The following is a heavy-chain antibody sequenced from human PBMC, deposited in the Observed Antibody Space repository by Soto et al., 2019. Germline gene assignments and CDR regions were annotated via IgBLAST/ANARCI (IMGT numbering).Heavy chain of an antibody. CDR1: GGSFSNDY. CDR3: ARDLYFYHSGGYHRLLAS. D-gene: IGHD3-22*01. J-gene: IGHJ4*02. Sequence: SETLSLTCTVSGGSFSNDYWTWIRQSPGKGLEWIGYIFHSGITDYNPSLQSRVTISIDTSRNHFSLNLTSVTAADTAVYHSARDLYFYHSGGYHRLLASWGQRSLVT. V-gene: IGHV4-59*01. CDR2: IFHSGIT.